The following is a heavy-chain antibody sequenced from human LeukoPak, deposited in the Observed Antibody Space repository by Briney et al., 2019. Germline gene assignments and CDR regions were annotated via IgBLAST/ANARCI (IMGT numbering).Heavy chain of an antibody. CDR1: GFTFSSYA. CDR2: IKQDGSEK. Sequence: GGSLRLSCAASGFTFSSYAMHWVRQAPGKGLEWVANIKQDGSEKYYVDSVKGRFTISRDNAKNSLYLQMNSVRAEDTAVYYCARVVAADWGMDVWGQGTTVTVSS. V-gene: IGHV3-7*03. D-gene: IGHD2-2*01. CDR3: ARVVAADWGMDV. J-gene: IGHJ6*02.